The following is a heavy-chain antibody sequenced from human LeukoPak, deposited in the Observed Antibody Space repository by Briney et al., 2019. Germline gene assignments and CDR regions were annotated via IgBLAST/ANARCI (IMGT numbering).Heavy chain of an antibody. J-gene: IGHJ4*02. Sequence: PSETLSLTCAVYGGSFSGYYWSWIRQPPGKGLEWIGEINHSGSTNYNPSLKSRVAISVDTSKNQFSLKVSFVTAADTATYYCARHSPRRLSGTGPMDYWGQGILVTVSP. CDR3: ARHSPRRLSGTGPMDY. V-gene: IGHV4-34*01. D-gene: IGHD3-16*02. CDR2: INHSGST. CDR1: GGSFSGYY.